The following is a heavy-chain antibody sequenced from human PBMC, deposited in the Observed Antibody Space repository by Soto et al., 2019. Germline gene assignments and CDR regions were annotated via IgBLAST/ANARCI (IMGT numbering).Heavy chain of an antibody. CDR2: IYYSGNT. J-gene: IGHJ4*02. D-gene: IGHD3-22*01. CDR1: GVSISSGGYY. V-gene: IGHV4-31*03. CDR3: ARAPGDYYDSSGSLYFDY. Sequence: SETLSLTCTVSGVSISSGGYYWSWIRQHPGKGLEWTGYIYYSGNTYYNPSLKSRVAIPVDTSKNQFSLKLSSVTAADTAVYYCARAPGDYYDSSGSLYFDYWGQGTLVTAPQ.